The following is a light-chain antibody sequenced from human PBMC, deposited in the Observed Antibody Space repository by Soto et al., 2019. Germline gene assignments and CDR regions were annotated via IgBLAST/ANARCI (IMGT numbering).Light chain of an antibody. CDR3: QQSQELT. Sequence: DIVLTQSPDSLAVSLGERATINCKSSQSVLYSSNNKNYLAWYQQKPGQPPKLLIYWASTRESGVPDRFSGSGSGTDFTLTISSLQAEDVAVYYCQQSQELTFGGGTKVEIK. V-gene: IGKV4-1*01. J-gene: IGKJ4*01. CDR2: WAS. CDR1: QSVLYSSNNKNY.